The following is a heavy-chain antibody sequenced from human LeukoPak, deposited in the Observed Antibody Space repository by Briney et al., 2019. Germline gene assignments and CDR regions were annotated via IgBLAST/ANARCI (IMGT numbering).Heavy chain of an antibody. J-gene: IGHJ6*02. CDR3: ARDQSSSWSVGYYYYGMDV. CDR1: GFTFSSYS. CDR2: ISSSSSYI. Sequence: GGSLRLSCAASGFTFSSYSMNWVRQAPGKGLEWVSPISSSSSYIYYADSVKGRFTISRDNAKNSLYLQMNGLRAEDTAVYYCARDQSSSWSVGYYYYGMDVWGQGTTVTVSS. D-gene: IGHD6-13*01. V-gene: IGHV3-21*01.